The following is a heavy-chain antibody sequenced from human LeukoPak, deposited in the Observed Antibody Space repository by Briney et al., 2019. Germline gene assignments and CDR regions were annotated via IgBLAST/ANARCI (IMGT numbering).Heavy chain of an antibody. Sequence: ASVTVSCKASGYTFTVYYMHWVRQAPGQGLEWMGWINPNSGSTNYAQKFQGRVTITRDMSTSTDYMELSSLRSEDTAIYYCARDNSVGDNAWWFDPWGQGTLVTVSS. V-gene: IGHV1-2*02. D-gene: IGHD1-26*01. CDR3: ARDNSVGDNAWWFDP. CDR2: INPNSGST. CDR1: GYTFTVYY. J-gene: IGHJ5*02.